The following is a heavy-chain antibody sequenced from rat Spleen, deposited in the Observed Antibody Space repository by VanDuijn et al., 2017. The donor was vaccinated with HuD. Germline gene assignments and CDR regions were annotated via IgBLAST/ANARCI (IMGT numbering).Heavy chain of an antibody. CDR2: ISYDGGST. J-gene: IGHJ2*01. Sequence: EVQLVESGGGLVQPGGSLKLSCAASGFTFSDYHMSWVRQAPKKGLEWVATISYDGGSTLYRDSMKGRFTISRENVKSVLYLQMDSLRSEDTATYYCARQGGDYSVAWLFDDWGQGVRVTVSS. CDR3: ARQGGDYSVAWLFDD. CDR1: GFTFSDYH. D-gene: IGHD1-1*01. V-gene: IGHV5-7*01.